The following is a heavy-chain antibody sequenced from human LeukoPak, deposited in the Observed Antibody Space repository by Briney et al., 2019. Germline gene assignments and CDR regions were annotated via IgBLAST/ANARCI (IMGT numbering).Heavy chain of an antibody. CDR2: ISGSGGST. Sequence: GGSLRLSCAASGFTFSSYAMSWVRQAPGKGLEWVSAISGSGGSTYYADSVKGRFTISRDNSKNALYLQMNSLRAEDTAVYYCAKDGGPYYYDSTPPAYWGQGTLVTVSS. D-gene: IGHD3-22*01. CDR3: AKDGGPYYYDSTPPAY. CDR1: GFTFSSYA. J-gene: IGHJ4*02. V-gene: IGHV3-23*01.